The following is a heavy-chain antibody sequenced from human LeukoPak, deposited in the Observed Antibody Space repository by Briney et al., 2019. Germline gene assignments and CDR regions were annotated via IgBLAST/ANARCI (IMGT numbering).Heavy chain of an antibody. Sequence: GGSLRLSCAASGFTFSSYAMHWVRQAPGKGLECVSAISSNGGSTYYANSVKGRFTISRGNSKNTLYLQMGSLRAEDMAVYYCARSFPSGSYYGVDYWGQGTLVTVSS. CDR1: GFTFSSYA. CDR3: ARSFPSGSYYGVDY. CDR2: ISSNGGST. D-gene: IGHD1-26*01. V-gene: IGHV3-64*01. J-gene: IGHJ4*02.